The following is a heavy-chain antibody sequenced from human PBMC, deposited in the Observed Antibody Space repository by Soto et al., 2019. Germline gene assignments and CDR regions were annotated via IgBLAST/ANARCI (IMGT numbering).Heavy chain of an antibody. V-gene: IGHV4-61*08. CDR3: TREQSDDNYFDP. J-gene: IGHJ5*02. CDR1: GSARSSDGYF. CDR2: IYYSGGT. D-gene: IGHD6-19*01. Sequence: QVTLQQWGPGLVKPWETLSVTCTVSGSARSSDGYFYTWGRQPPGKGLEWLGYIYYSGGTNYHPSLKSRVTISLDKSKSQFSLRLISVTAADTAVYYCTREQSDDNYFDPWGQGTLVTVSS.